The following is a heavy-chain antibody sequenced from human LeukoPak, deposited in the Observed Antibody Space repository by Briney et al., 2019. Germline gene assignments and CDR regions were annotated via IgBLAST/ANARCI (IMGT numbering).Heavy chain of an antibody. D-gene: IGHD2-15*01. J-gene: IGHJ5*02. CDR2: IYTSGST. Sequence: SETLSLTCTVSGGSISSSTYYWGWIRQPAGKGLEWIGRIYTSGSTNYNPSLKSRVTMSVDTSKNQFSLKLSSVTAADTAVYYCARTIVVVVAATPGWFDPWGQGTLVTVSS. V-gene: IGHV4-61*02. CDR3: ARTIVVVVAATPGWFDP. CDR1: GGSISSSTYY.